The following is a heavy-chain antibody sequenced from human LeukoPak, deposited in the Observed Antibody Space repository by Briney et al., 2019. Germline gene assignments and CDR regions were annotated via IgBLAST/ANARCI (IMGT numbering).Heavy chain of an antibody. Sequence: GGSLRLSCAASGFTFSSYGMHWVRQAPGKGLEWVAVISYDGSNKYYADSVKGRFTISRDNSKNTLHLQMNSLRAEDTAVYYCAKTSGSYYMIDYWGQGTLVTVSS. CDR2: ISYDGSNK. D-gene: IGHD1-26*01. J-gene: IGHJ4*02. V-gene: IGHV3-30*18. CDR1: GFTFSSYG. CDR3: AKTSGSYYMIDY.